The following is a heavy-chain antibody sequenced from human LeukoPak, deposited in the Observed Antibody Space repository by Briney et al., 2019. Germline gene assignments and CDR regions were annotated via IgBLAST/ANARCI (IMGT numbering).Heavy chain of an antibody. V-gene: IGHV4-39*01. D-gene: IGHD3-16*02. CDR3: ARTTIYVWGSYRYHDAFDI. CDR1: GGSISSSSYF. Sequence: SETLCLTCTVSGGSISSSSYFWGWIRQPPGKGPEWIGSIYYSGSTYYNPSLKSRVTMSVDTSKNQFSLKLSSVTAADTAVYYCARTTIYVWGSYRYHDAFDIWGQGTMVTVSS. CDR2: IYYSGST. J-gene: IGHJ3*02.